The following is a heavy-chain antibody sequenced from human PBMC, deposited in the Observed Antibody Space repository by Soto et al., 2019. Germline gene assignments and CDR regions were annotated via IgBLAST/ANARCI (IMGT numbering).Heavy chain of an antibody. Sequence: SETLSLTCTVSGGSISSYYWSWIRQPPGKGLEWIGYIYYSGSTNYNPSLKSRVTISVDTSKNQFSLKLSSVTAADTAVYYCARGTPRVIWSDPGGQGTLVPVSS. J-gene: IGHJ5*02. V-gene: IGHV4-59*01. CDR1: GGSISSYY. CDR3: ARGTPRVIWSDP. D-gene: IGHD2-21*01. CDR2: IYYSGST.